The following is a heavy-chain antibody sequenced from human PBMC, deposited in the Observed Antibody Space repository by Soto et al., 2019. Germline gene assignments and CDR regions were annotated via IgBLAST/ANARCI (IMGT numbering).Heavy chain of an antibody. J-gene: IGHJ3*02. CDR3: ARDGCGDLYYYDSSGYCAFDI. V-gene: IGHV3-48*02. CDR1: GFTFSSYS. Sequence: GGSLRLSCAASGFTFSSYSMNWVRQAPGKGLEWVSYISSSSSTIYYADSVKGRFTISRDNAKNSLYLQMNSLRDEDTAVYYCARDGCGDLYYYDSSGYCAFDIWGQGTMVTVSS. D-gene: IGHD3-22*01. CDR2: ISSSSSTI.